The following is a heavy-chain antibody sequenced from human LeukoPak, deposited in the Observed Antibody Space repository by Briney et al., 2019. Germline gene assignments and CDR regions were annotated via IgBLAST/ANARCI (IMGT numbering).Heavy chain of an antibody. Sequence: ASVKVSCKASGYTFTGYYMHWVRQAPGQGLEWMGWINPNSGGTNYAQKFQGRVTMTRDTSITTAYMELSRLSSDDTAVYYCARHPGKVSNDWYFDLWGRGTLVTVSS. CDR1: GYTFTGYY. CDR2: INPNSGGT. V-gene: IGHV1-2*02. D-gene: IGHD4-23*01. J-gene: IGHJ2*01. CDR3: ARHPGKVSNDWYFDL.